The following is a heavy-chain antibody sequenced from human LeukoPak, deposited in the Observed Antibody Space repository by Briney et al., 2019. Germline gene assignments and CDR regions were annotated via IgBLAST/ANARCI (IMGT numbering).Heavy chain of an antibody. Sequence: PSETLSLTCAVCGGSISSGGYSWSWIRQPPGKGLEWIGYIYHSGSTYYNPSLKSRVTISVDRSKNHFSLKLSSVTAADTAVYYCARGPQYGSGRGGNLFDPWGQGTLVTVSS. CDR3: ARGPQYGSGRGGNLFDP. CDR2: IYHSGST. CDR1: GGSISSGGYS. J-gene: IGHJ5*02. V-gene: IGHV4-30-2*01. D-gene: IGHD3-10*01.